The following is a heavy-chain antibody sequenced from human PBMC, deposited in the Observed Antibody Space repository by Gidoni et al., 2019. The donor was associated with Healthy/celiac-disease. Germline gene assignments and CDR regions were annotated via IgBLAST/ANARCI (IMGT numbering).Heavy chain of an antibody. D-gene: IGHD2-2*01. CDR1: GGSLGCGVYY. Sequence: QAQLQESGPGLVKPSQTLSLTCTVSGGSLGCGVYYWIWIRQPPGKGLEWIAYIYYSGSTYYNPSLKSRVTITVDTSKNQFSLKLSSVTAADTAVYYYARREYLDRRGDAFDIWGQGTMVTVSS. CDR3: ARREYLDRRGDAFDI. CDR2: IYYSGST. J-gene: IGHJ3*02. V-gene: IGHV4-30-4*01.